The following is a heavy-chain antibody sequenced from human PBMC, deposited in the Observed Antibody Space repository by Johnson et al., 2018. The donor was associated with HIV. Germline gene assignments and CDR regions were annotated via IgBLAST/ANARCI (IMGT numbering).Heavy chain of an antibody. Sequence: QEKLVESGGGVVQPGRSLRLSCAASGFTFSSYAMHWVRQAPGKGLEWVAVISYDGSNKYYADSVKGRFTISRDNSKNTLYLQMNSLRAEDTAVYYCARDGSQLADAFDIWGQGTMVTVSS. CDR3: ARDGSQLADAFDI. V-gene: IGHV3-30*04. D-gene: IGHD6-6*01. J-gene: IGHJ3*02. CDR1: GFTFSSYA. CDR2: ISYDGSNK.